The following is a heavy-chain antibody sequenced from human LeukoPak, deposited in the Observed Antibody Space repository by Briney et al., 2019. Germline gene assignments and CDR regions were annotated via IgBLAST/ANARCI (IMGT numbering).Heavy chain of an antibody. CDR3: ARRSMGATTTADAFDI. Sequence: PSETLSLTCAVYGGSFSGYYWSWIRQPPGKGLEWIGEINHSGSTNYNPSLKSRVTISVDTSKNQFSLKLSSVTAADTAVYYCARRSMGATTTADAFDIWGQGTMVTVSS. V-gene: IGHV4-34*01. J-gene: IGHJ3*02. CDR2: INHSGST. D-gene: IGHD1-26*01. CDR1: GGSFSGYY.